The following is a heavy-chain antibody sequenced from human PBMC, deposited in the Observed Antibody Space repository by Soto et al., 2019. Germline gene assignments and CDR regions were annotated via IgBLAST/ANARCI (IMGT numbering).Heavy chain of an antibody. CDR3: ARRYGGNFDY. D-gene: IGHD1-26*01. J-gene: IGHJ4*02. Sequence: SETLSLTCTVSGGSIDSYYWTWIRQPPGKGLEWIGYVYYSGSTNYNPSLKSRVTISVDTSKNQFSLKLSSVTAADTAVYYCARRYGGNFDYWGQGTLVTVSS. V-gene: IGHV4-59*01. CDR1: GGSIDSYY. CDR2: VYYSGST.